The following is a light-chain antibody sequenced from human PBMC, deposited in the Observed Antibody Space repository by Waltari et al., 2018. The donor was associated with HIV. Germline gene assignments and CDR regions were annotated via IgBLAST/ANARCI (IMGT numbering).Light chain of an antibody. CDR3: QAWDSNNYV. V-gene: IGLV3-1*01. CDR2: QDS. J-gene: IGLJ1*01. Sequence: DLSQPASVSVSPGQTATVTCSGDKLGNRFVCWYRQKSGQSPELIIYQDSRRPSGISDRFPGATSGSKATLTIRETQSIDEGDYYCQAWDSNNYVFGSGTRVTVL. CDR1: KLGNRF.